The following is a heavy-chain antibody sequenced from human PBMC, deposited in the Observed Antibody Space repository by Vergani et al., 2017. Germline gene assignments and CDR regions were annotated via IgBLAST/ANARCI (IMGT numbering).Heavy chain of an antibody. CDR1: GGSFSGYY. V-gene: IGHV4-59*10. J-gene: IGHJ4*02. D-gene: IGHD5-18*01. CDR3: ARDGYSYGYAY. CDR2: IYTSGST. Sequence: QVQLQQWGAGLLKPSETLSLTCAVYGGSFSGYYWSWIRQPPGKGLEWIGRIYTSGSTNYNPSLKSRVTISVDTSKNQFSLKLSSVTAADTAVYYCARDGYSYGYAYWGQGTLVTVSS.